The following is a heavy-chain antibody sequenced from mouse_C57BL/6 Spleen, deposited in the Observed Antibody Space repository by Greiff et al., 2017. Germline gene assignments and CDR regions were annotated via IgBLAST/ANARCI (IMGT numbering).Heavy chain of an antibody. CDR3: ATYYSNKGWYFDV. Sequence: VQLQQSGPELVKPGASVKLSCKASGYTFTDYYMNWVKQSHGKSLEWIGDINPNNGGTSYNQKFKGKATLTVDKSSSTAYMELRSLTSEDSAVYYCATYYSNKGWYFDVWGTGTTVTVSS. J-gene: IGHJ1*03. CDR2: INPNNGGT. D-gene: IGHD2-5*01. CDR1: GYTFTDYY. V-gene: IGHV1-26*01.